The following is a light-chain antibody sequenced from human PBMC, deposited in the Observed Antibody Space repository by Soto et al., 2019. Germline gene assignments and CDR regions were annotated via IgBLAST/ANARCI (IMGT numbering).Light chain of an antibody. J-gene: IGKJ1*01. V-gene: IGKV3-15*01. CDR2: AAS. CDR3: QQYNNWCT. Sequence: EIVMTQSPATLSVSPGERATLSCRASQSVTNNLAWYQKKPGQHPRLLIYAASTRATGIPARFSGSGSGTEFTLTISSLQSEDFAFYYCQQYNNWCTFGQGTRVDIK. CDR1: QSVTNN.